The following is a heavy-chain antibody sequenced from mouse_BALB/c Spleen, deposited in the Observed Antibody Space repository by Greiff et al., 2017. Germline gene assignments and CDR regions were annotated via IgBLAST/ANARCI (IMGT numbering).Heavy chain of an antibody. Sequence: EVQGVESGGGLVQPGGSRKLSCAASGFTFSSFGMHWVRQAPEKGLEWVAYISSGSSTIYYADTVKGRFTISRDNPKNTLFLQMTSLRSEDTAMYYCAREGDGNYDFDYWGQGTTLTVSS. V-gene: IGHV5-17*02. CDR1: GFTFSSFG. CDR3: AREGDGNYDFDY. CDR2: ISSGSSTI. D-gene: IGHD2-1*01. J-gene: IGHJ2*01.